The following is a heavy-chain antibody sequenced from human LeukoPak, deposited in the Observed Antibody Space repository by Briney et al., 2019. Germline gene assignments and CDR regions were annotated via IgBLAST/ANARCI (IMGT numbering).Heavy chain of an antibody. V-gene: IGHV4-34*01. CDR1: GGSFRGYY. J-gene: IGHJ5*02. D-gene: IGHD3-10*01. CDR3: ASRLWFGERRFDP. Sequence: SETLSLTHAVYGGSFRGYYWSWIRQPPGKGLEWIGEINHSGSTNYNPSLKSRVTISVDTSKNQFSLKLSSVTAADTAVYYCASRLWFGERRFDPWGQGTLVTVSS. CDR2: INHSGST.